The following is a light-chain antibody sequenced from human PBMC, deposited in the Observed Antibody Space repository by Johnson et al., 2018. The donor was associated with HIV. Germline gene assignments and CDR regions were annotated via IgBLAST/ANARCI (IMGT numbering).Light chain of an antibody. V-gene: IGLV1-51*01. CDR3: GTWDSSLTAYV. Sequence: QSVLTQPPSVSAAPGQKVTISCSGSSSNSGNNYVSWYQQLPGTAPKLLIYDNNKRPSGIPARFSGSKSGTSATLGITGLQTGDGADYYCGTWDSSLTAYVFGTGTKVTVL. J-gene: IGLJ1*01. CDR2: DNN. CDR1: SSNSGNNY.